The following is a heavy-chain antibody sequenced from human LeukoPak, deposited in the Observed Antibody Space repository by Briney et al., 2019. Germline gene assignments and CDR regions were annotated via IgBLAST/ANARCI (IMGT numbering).Heavy chain of an antibody. J-gene: IGHJ4*02. Sequence: PSETLSLTCTVSGYSISSGYHWGWIRQPPGKGLEWIGSIYHSGSTYYNPSLKSRVTISVDTSKNQFSLKLRSVTAADTAVYYCASLLRLAVAEFYFDYWGQGTLVTVSS. CDR3: ASLLRLAVAEFYFDY. CDR2: IYHSGST. D-gene: IGHD6-19*01. CDR1: GYSISSGYH. V-gene: IGHV4-38-2*02.